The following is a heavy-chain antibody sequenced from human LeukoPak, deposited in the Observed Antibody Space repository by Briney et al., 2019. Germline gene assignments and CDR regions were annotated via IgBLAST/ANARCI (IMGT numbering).Heavy chain of an antibody. CDR3: ARESIAVAGEPFDI. V-gene: IGHV3-48*03. D-gene: IGHD6-19*01. CDR1: GFTFSSYE. J-gene: IGHJ3*02. Sequence: GGSLRLSCAASGFTFSSYEMNWVRQAPGKGLEWVSYISSSGSTIYYADSVKGRFTISRDNSKNTLYLQMNSLRAEDTAVYYCARESIAVAGEPFDIWGQGTVVTVSS. CDR2: ISSSGSTI.